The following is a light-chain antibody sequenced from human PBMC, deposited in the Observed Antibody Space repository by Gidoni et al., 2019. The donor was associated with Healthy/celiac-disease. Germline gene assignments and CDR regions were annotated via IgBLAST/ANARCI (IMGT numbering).Light chain of an antibody. V-gene: IGKV1-39*01. CDR1: QSISSY. CDR2: AAS. J-gene: IGKJ1*01. CDR3: QHSYSTPRT. Sequence: DIQMTHSPSSLSASVGDRVTITCRASQSISSYLHWYQQKPGKAPKLLIYAASSLQSGVPSTFSGSGSGTYVTLTISSLQPEDCATYYCQHSYSTPRTFGQGTKVEIK.